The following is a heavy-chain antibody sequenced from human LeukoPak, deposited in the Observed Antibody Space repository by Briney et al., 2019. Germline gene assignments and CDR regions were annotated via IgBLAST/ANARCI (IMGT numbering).Heavy chain of an antibody. Sequence: ASVKVSCKASGYTFTSYDINWVRQATGQGLEWMGWMNPNSGNTGYAQKFQGRVTITRNTSISTAYMELSSLRSEDTAVYYCARGKVGMRGANNWFDPWGQGTLVTVSS. V-gene: IGHV1-8*03. CDR2: MNPNSGNT. CDR1: GYTFTSYD. D-gene: IGHD1-26*01. J-gene: IGHJ5*02. CDR3: ARGKVGMRGANNWFDP.